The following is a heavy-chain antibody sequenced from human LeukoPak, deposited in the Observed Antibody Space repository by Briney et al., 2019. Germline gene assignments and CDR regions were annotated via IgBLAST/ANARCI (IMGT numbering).Heavy chain of an antibody. CDR2: ISGGGGST. V-gene: IGHV3-23*01. D-gene: IGHD4-17*01. Sequence: GGSLRLSCAASGFTFSSYAMSWVRQAPGKGPEWVSAISGGGGSTYHADSVKGRFTISRDNAKNSLYLQMNSLRAEDTAVYYCGTTVTTGRRYWGQGTLVTVSS. J-gene: IGHJ4*02. CDR1: GFTFSSYA. CDR3: GTTVTTGRRY.